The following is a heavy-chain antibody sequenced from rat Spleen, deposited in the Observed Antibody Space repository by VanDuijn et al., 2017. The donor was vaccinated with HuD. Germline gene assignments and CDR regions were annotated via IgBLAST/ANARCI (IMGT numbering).Heavy chain of an antibody. D-gene: IGHD1-10*01. CDR2: IINTGGST. CDR1: GFTFNNYW. J-gene: IGHJ4*01. V-gene: IGHV5-31*01. Sequence: EVQLMESGGGLVQPGRSLKLSCVASGFTFNNYWMTWIRQAPGKGLEWVASIINTGGSTYYSDFVKGRFTISRDNTKSTLYLQMNSLRSEDTATYYCTRPDNTYYVMDAWGQGASVTVSS. CDR3: TRPDNTYYVMDA.